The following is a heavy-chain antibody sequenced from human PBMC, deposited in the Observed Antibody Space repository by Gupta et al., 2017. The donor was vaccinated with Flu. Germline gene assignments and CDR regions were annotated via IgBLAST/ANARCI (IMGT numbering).Heavy chain of an antibody. D-gene: IGHD2-2*01. J-gene: IGHJ4*02. CDR3: ARDKWATNCGSISCSHFDY. CDR2: IWYDGSKK. Sequence: GLDWVAVIWYDGSKKYYAESVKGRFTISRDSSKNTLYLQMDSLRVEDTAVYYCARDKWATNCGSISCSHFDYWGQGALVTVSS. V-gene: IGHV3-33*01.